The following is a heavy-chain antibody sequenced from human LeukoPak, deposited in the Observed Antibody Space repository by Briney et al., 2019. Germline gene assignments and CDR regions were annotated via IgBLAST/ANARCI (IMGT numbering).Heavy chain of an antibody. J-gene: IGHJ5*02. CDR3: ASVRYCSSTSCLEGALDP. CDR2: ISSSSSSYI. V-gene: IGHV3-21*04. CDR1: GFTFSSYS. Sequence: GGSLRLSCAASGFTFSSYSMNWVRQAPGKGLEWVSSISSSSSSYIYYADSVKGRFTISRDNAKSSLYLQMNSLRAEDTAVYYCASVRYCSSTSCLEGALDPWGQGTLVTVSS. D-gene: IGHD2-2*01.